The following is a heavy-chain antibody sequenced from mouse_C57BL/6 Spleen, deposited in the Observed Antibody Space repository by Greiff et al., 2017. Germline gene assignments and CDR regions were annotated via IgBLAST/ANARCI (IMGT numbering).Heavy chain of an antibody. J-gene: IGHJ4*01. CDR3: ARVSPYGSSYGAMDY. CDR1: GYTFTTYP. V-gene: IGHV1-47*01. Sequence: QVHVKQSGAELVKPGASVKMSCKASGYTFTTYPIEWMKQNHGKSLEWIGNFHPYNDDTKYNEKFKGKATLTVEKSSSTVYLELSRLTSDDSAVYYCARVSPYGSSYGAMDYWGQGTSVTVSS. D-gene: IGHD1-1*01. CDR2: FHPYNDDT.